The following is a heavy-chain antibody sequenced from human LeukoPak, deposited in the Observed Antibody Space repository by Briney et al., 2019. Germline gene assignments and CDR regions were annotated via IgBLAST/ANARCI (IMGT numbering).Heavy chain of an antibody. V-gene: IGHV4-31*03. J-gene: IGHJ4*02. D-gene: IGHD2-21*01. CDR3: AKEAVEGIVVALDY. CDR2: IDYSATT. Sequence: SETLSLTCTVSGGSISRSAYYWSWLRQHPGKGLEWIRDIDYSATTYYNPSLKTRVTISADTSKNQFSLKLSSVTAADTAVYYCAKEAVEGIVVALDYWGQGTLAAVSS. CDR1: GGSISRSAYY.